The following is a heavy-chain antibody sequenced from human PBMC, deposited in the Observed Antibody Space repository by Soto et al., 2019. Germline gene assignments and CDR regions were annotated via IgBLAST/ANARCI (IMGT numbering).Heavy chain of an antibody. CDR1: GGSLSGYY. Sequence: SLTCAVYGGSLSGYYWSWIRQPPGKGLEWIGEISHSGSTNYNPTLKSRVTISIDMSKNQFSLKVSSVTAADTAVYYCARGERPKALFRKNCFDTWGQGTLVTVSS. D-gene: IGHD2-21*01. V-gene: IGHV4-34*01. CDR2: ISHSGST. J-gene: IGHJ5*02. CDR3: ARGERPKALFRKNCFDT.